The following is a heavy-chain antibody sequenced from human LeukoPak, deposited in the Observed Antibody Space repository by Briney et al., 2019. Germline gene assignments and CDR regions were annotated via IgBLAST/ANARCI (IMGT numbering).Heavy chain of an antibody. D-gene: IGHD1-14*01. V-gene: IGHV3-7*01. CDR3: AREVWGPEY. J-gene: IGHJ4*02. Sequence: GGSLRLSCAASGFTFTKYWMTWVRQAPGKGLEWVGNIKQDGSDKNYMDSVKGRFTISRDNTKNSVYLQMSSLRAEDTAVYYCAREVWGPEYWGQGTLVAVSS. CDR2: IKQDGSDK. CDR1: GFTFTKYW.